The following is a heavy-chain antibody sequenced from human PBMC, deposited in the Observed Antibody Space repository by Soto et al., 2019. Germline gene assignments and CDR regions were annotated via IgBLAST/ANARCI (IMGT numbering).Heavy chain of an antibody. J-gene: IGHJ5*02. Sequence: GGSLRLSCAASGFTFSSYAMSWVRQAPGKGLEWVSAISGSGGSTYYADSVKGRFTISRDNSKNTLYLQMNSLRAEDTAVYYCAHNQWELLGVWFDPWGQGTLVTVSS. CDR3: AHNQWELLGVWFDP. CDR1: GFTFSSYA. CDR2: ISGSGGST. D-gene: IGHD1-26*01. V-gene: IGHV3-23*01.